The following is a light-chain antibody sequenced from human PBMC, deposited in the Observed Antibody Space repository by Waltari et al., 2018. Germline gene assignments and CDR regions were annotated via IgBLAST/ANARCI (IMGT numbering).Light chain of an antibody. CDR2: GAT. Sequence: EIVLTQSPGTLSLSPGERATLSCRASQSVSSNYLAWYQQKPGQAPRHLIYGATTRAPGIPDRFRGSGSGTDFTLTISRLESEDLAVYYCQQYGTSPRTFGQGTKVEIK. CDR3: QQYGTSPRT. CDR1: QSVSSNY. J-gene: IGKJ1*01. V-gene: IGKV3-20*01.